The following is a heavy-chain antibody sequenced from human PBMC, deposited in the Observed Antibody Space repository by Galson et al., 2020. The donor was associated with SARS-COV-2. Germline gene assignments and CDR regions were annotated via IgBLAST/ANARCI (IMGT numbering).Heavy chain of an antibody. Sequence: GGSLRLSCAASGFTFTSHYMHWVRHVPGKGLEWVSRINSDGSNTNYADSVKGRFAISRYNANNTVYLQISSLGIEDTAVYFCASGFSSNCFDYWGQGILVTVSS. D-gene: IGHD2-15*01. CDR3: ASGFSSNCFDY. CDR2: INSDGSNT. V-gene: IGHV3-74*01. J-gene: IGHJ4*02. CDR1: GFTFTSHY.